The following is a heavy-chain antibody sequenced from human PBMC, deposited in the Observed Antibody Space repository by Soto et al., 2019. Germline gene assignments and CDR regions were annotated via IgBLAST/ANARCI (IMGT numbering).Heavy chain of an antibody. D-gene: IGHD6-19*01. CDR3: VTSRVSIAVAGETEYYFDY. CDR2: MNPNSGNT. V-gene: IGHV1-8*01. CDR1: GYTFTSYD. J-gene: IGHJ4*02. Sequence: ASVKVSCKASGYTFTSYDINWVRQATGQGLEWMGWMNPNSGNTGYAQKFQGRVTMTRNTSISTAYMELSSLRSDDTAVYYCVTSRVSIAVAGETEYYFDYWGQGTLVTVSS.